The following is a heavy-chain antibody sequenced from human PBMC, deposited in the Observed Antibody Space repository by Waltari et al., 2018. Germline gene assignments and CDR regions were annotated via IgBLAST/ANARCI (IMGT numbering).Heavy chain of an antibody. D-gene: IGHD3-22*01. V-gene: IGHV3-11*06. Sequence: QVQLVESGGGLVKPGGSLRLSCAASGFPFRACFMSWVRQSPGKGLEWISYISSRGTYTNYADSLKGRFTISRDDAKNSVYLQMNSLRAEDTAVYYCTRGEGDSGGYYIDSWGQGILVTVSS. J-gene: IGHJ1*01. CDR2: ISSRGTYT. CDR1: GFPFRACF. CDR3: TRGEGDSGGYYIDS.